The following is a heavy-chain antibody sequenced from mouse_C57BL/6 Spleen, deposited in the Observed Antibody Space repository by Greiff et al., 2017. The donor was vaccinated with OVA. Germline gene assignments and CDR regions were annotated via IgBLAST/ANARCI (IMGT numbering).Heavy chain of an antibody. D-gene: IGHD1-1*01. J-gene: IGHJ1*03. CDR2: INPGSGGT. CDR1: GYAFTNYL. CDR3: ARSTVVATWYFDV. Sequence: QVQLQQSGAELVRPGTSVKVSCKASGYAFTNYLIEWVKQRPGQGLEWIGVINPGSGGTNYNEKFKGKATLTADKSSSTAYMQLSSLTSEDSAVYFCARSTVVATWYFDVWGTGTTVTVSS. V-gene: IGHV1-54*01.